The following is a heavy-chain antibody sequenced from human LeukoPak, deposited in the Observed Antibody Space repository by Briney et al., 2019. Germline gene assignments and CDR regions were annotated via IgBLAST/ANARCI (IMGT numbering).Heavy chain of an antibody. D-gene: IGHD3-10*01. J-gene: IGHJ4*02. CDR2: IYTSGST. CDR1: GGSISSYC. CDR3: ARASSFGELPDGTFDY. Sequence: SETLSLTCTVSGGSISSYCWSWIRQPAGKGLEWIGRIYTSGSTNYNPSLKSRVTMSVDKSKNQFSLKLSSVTAADKSVYYCARASSFGELPDGTFDYWGQGTLVTVSS. V-gene: IGHV4-4*07.